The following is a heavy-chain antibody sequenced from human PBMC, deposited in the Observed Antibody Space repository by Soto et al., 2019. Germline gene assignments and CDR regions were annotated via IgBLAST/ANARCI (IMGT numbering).Heavy chain of an antibody. J-gene: IGHJ6*02. CDR1: GGSISSGGYY. CDR2: IYYSGST. D-gene: IGHD6-19*01. CDR3: ARDNRVRGLAVAGNIYGMDV. V-gene: IGHV4-31*03. Sequence: PSETLSLTCTVSGGSISSGGYYWSWIRQHPGKGLEWIGYIYYSGSTYYNPSLKSRVTISVDTSKNQFSLKLSSVTAADTAVYYCARDNRVRGLAVAGNIYGMDVWGQGTTVTVSS.